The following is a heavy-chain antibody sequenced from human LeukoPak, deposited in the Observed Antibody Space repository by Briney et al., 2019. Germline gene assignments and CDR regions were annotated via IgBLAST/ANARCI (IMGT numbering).Heavy chain of an antibody. Sequence: GGSLRLSCAASGFTFSSYGMHWVRQAPGKGLEWVAVISKDGSDKYYPGSVRGRFTISRDNSKNTIYLRMDSLRAEDTAIYYCARDYWWNYDYWGQGTLVTVSS. J-gene: IGHJ4*02. V-gene: IGHV3-30*03. CDR2: ISKDGSDK. CDR1: GFTFSSYG. D-gene: IGHD1-7*01. CDR3: ARDYWWNYDY.